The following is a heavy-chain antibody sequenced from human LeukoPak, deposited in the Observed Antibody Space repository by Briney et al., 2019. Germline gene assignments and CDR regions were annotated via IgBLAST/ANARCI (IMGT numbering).Heavy chain of an antibody. J-gene: IGHJ3*02. D-gene: IGHD2-2*01. CDR2: ISSSSSYI. CDR1: GFTFSSYS. Sequence: GGSLGLSCAASGFTFSSYSMNWVRQAPGKGLEWVSSISSSSSYIYYADSVKGRFTISRDNAKNSLYLQMNSLRAEDTAVYYCARDLPYCSSTSCYLHAFDIWGQGTMVTVSS. V-gene: IGHV3-21*01. CDR3: ARDLPYCSSTSCYLHAFDI.